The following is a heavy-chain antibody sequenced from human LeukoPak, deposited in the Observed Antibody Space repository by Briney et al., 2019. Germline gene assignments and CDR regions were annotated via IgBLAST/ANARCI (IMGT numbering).Heavy chain of an antibody. J-gene: IGHJ6*02. CDR2: IKQDGSEE. CDR1: GFTFSSYW. Sequence: GGSLRLSCAASGFTFSSYWMSWVRQAPGKGLEWVANIKQDGSEEYYVDSVKGRFTISRDNAKNSLYLQMNSLRAEDTAVYYCARYIGLYSSSWYRLGYYGMDVWGQGTTVTVSS. V-gene: IGHV3-7*01. CDR3: ARYIGLYSSSWYRLGYYGMDV. D-gene: IGHD6-13*01.